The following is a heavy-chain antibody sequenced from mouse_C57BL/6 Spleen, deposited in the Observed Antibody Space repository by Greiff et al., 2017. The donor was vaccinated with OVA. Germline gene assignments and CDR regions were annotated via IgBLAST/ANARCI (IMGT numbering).Heavy chain of an antibody. J-gene: IGHJ3*01. D-gene: IGHD2-4*01. CDR3: AREGAYDYPFAY. CDR1: GYAFSSSW. V-gene: IGHV1-82*01. Sequence: QVQLKESGPELVKPGASVKISCKASGYAFSSSWMNWVKQRPGKGLEWIGRIYPGDGDTNYNGKFKGKATLTADKSSSTAYMQLSSLTSEDSAVYFCAREGAYDYPFAYWGQGTLVTVSA. CDR2: IYPGDGDT.